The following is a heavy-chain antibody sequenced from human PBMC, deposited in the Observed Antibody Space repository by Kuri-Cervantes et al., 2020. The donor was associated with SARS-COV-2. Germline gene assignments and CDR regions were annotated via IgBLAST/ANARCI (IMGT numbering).Heavy chain of an antibody. J-gene: IGHJ4*02. D-gene: IGHD2-15*01. V-gene: IGHV2-5*05. Sequence: SGPTLVKPTQTLTLTCTFSGFSLSTSGVGVGWIRQPPGKALEWLALIYRDDDKRYGPSLKSRLTITKDTSKNQVVLTMTNMDPVDTATYYCAHLLGYCSGGSCYYETFDYWGQGTLVTVSS. CDR3: AHLLGYCSGGSCYYETFDY. CDR1: GFSLSTSGVG. CDR2: IYRDDDK.